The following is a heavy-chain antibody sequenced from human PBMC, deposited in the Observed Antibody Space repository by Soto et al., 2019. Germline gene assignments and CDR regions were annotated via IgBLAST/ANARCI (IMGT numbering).Heavy chain of an antibody. V-gene: IGHV1-69*02. CDR1: GGTFSSYT. Sequence: QVQLVQSGAEVKKPGSSVKVSCKASGGTFSSYTISWVRQAPGQGLEWMGRIIPILGIANYAQKFQGRVTITAEKSTSTAYMELSSLRSEDTAVYYCAGGLAGTRQFDYWGQGTLVPVSS. CDR3: AGGLAGTRQFDY. CDR2: IIPILGIA. J-gene: IGHJ4*02. D-gene: IGHD6-19*01.